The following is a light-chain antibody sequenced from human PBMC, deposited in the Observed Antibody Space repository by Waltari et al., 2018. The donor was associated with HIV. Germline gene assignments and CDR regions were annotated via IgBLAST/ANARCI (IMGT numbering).Light chain of an antibody. CDR3: QSSDSTLSGSV. V-gene: IGLV1-40*01. CDR2: NSN. CDR1: RSNIGPQE. Sequence: QSVLTQPPSVSGAPGQRVPLSCTGTRSNIGPQEVHLYQQFPGTAPRLLIYNSNNRPSGVPDRFSASKSGTSASLAITGLQADDEAYYYCQSSDSTLSGSVFGGGTKLTVL. J-gene: IGLJ2*01.